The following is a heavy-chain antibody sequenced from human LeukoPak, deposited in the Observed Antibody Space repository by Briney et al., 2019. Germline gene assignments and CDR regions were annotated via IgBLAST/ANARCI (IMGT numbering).Heavy chain of an antibody. V-gene: IGHV3-72*01. CDR2: TRNKANSYTT. CDR3: ARDGDCSSTTCYPFGY. D-gene: IGHD2-2*01. J-gene: IGHJ4*02. CDR1: GFTLSDHQ. Sequence: PGGSLRLSCVVSGFTLSDHQMDWVRQAPGKGLEWVGRTRNKANSYTTEYAASVKGRFTISRDDSKNSLYLQMSSLKTEDTAVYYCARDGDCSSTTCYPFGYWGQGTLVTVSP.